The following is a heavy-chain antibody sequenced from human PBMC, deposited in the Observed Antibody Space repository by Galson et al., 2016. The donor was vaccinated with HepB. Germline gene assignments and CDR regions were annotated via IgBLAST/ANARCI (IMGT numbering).Heavy chain of an antibody. D-gene: IGHD3-16*01. CDR1: GFTFSGYS. CDR2: ITSSSDYI. J-gene: IGHJ6*02. V-gene: IGHV3-21*01. CDR3: AREMHYDDVWGSYPSPDYYGMDV. Sequence: SLRLSCAASGFTFSGYSMNWVRQAPGKGLEWVSSITSSSDYIYYADSVKGRFTISRDNAKKSVSLHMNSLRAEDTAVYYCAREMHYDDVWGSYPSPDYYGMDVWGQGTTVTVSS.